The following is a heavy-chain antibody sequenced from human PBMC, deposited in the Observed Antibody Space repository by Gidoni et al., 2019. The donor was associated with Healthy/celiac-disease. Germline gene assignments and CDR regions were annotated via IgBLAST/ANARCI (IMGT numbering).Heavy chain of an antibody. V-gene: IGHV3-30*18. CDR3: AKGGIAVAGSDPPQWYFAY. Sequence: QVKLVESGGGVVQPGRSLRLSCSASGFTFSSYGMHWVRQAPGKGLEWLGVIPYDGSNTYYSDSVKGRFTISRDNSKNTLYLQMNSLRAEDTAVYDCAKGGIAVAGSDPPQWYFAYWGQVTLVTVSS. CDR2: IPYDGSNT. CDR1: GFTFSSYG. J-gene: IGHJ4*02. D-gene: IGHD6-19*01.